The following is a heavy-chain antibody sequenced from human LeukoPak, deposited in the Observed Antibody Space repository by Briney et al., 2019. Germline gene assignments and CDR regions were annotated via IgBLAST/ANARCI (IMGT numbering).Heavy chain of an antibody. CDR3: ARGDAAAVYFDY. J-gene: IGHJ4*02. CDR1: GGSISRNSDY. CDR2: IYYGGST. V-gene: IGHV4-39*07. D-gene: IGHD6-13*01. Sequence: SETLSLTCTVSGGSISRNSDYWGWIRQPPGKGLEWMGSIYYGGSTQYNPSLKSRVTISVDTSKNQFSLKLSSVTVADTGVYYCARGDAAAVYFDYWGQGTLVTVSS.